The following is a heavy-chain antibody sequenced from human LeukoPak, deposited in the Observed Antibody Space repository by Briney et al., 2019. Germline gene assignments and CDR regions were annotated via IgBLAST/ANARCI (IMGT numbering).Heavy chain of an antibody. J-gene: IGHJ4*02. CDR1: GFTFGDYA. CDR2: IRKKGFGGTT. CDR3: ARANCVNGVCYHFDY. V-gene: IGHV3-49*04. Sequence: GGSLRLSCTASGFTFGDYAMSWVRQAPRKGLEWVGFIRKKGFGGTTEYAASVKGRFTISRDDSNSVAYLQMNSLKTEDTAVYYCARANCVNGVCYHFDYWGQGTLVTVSS. D-gene: IGHD2-8*01.